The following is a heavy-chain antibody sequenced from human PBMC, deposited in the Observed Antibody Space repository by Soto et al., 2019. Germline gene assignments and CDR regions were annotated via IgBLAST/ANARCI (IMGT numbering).Heavy chain of an antibody. CDR2: IKQDGSEK. CDR3: ARDLLGYCSTTNCPMGDFWLDP. CDR1: GLTFSDYW. J-gene: IGHJ5*02. D-gene: IGHD2-2*01. Sequence: GGSLRLSCAASGLTFSDYWMSWVRQAPGKGLEWVANIKQDGSEKYYVDSVKGRFTISRDNAKNSLSLQMDGLRAEDTAVYYCARDLLGYCSTTNCPMGDFWLDPWGQGTLVTVSS. V-gene: IGHV3-7*03.